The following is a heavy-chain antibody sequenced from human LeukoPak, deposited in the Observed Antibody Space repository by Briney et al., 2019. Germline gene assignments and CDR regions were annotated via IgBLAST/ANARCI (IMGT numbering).Heavy chain of an antibody. CDR3: AKGGPQFFDY. J-gene: IGHJ4*02. D-gene: IGHD3-16*01. Sequence: GGSLRLSCAVSGFTFSDSVMSWVRQAPGRGLEWVSPISGSGGSTSSADSVKGRFTISRDNSRTTLYLQMNTLRAEDTAIYYCAKGGPQFFDYWGQGTLVTVSS. V-gene: IGHV3-23*01. CDR2: ISGSGGST. CDR1: GFTFSDSV.